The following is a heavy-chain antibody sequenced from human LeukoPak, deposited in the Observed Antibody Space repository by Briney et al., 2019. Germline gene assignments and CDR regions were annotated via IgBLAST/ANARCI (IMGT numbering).Heavy chain of an antibody. CDR2: FDPEDGET. D-gene: IGHD2-2*01. J-gene: IGHJ4*02. CDR3: ATDVFYCSSTSCPD. CDR1: GYTLTELS. Sequence: ASVKVSCKVSGYTLTELSMHWVRQAPGKGLEWMGGFDPEDGETIYAQKFQGRVTMTEDTSTDTAYMELSSLRSEDTAVYYCATDVFYCSSTSCPDWGQGTLVTVSS. V-gene: IGHV1-24*01.